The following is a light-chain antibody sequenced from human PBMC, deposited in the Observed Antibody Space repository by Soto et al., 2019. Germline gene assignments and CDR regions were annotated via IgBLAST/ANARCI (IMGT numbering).Light chain of an antibody. CDR3: SSYISRSAYVV. Sequence: QSALTQPASVSGSPGQSITISCTGTSSDVGSYNLVSWYQQHPGKAPKLMISEVSKRPSGVSKRFSGSKSANTASLTISGLQAADEADYYCSSYISRSAYVVFGGGTKLTVL. CDR2: EVS. CDR1: SSDVGSYNL. J-gene: IGLJ2*01. V-gene: IGLV2-14*02.